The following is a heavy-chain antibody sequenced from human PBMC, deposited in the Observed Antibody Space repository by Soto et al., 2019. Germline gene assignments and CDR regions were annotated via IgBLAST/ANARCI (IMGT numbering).Heavy chain of an antibody. CDR2: INYDGSST. Sequence: EVQLVESGGGLVQPGGSLRLSCAASGFTSSTYWMHWVRQAPGKGLVWVSRINYDGSSTDYADSVKGRFTISRDNAKNTLYLQMNTLTAEDTAVYYCTRGPRPTSVGTGAYWGQGTLVTVSS. CDR3: TRGPRPTSVGTGAY. J-gene: IGHJ4*02. CDR1: GFTSSTYW. V-gene: IGHV3-74*01. D-gene: IGHD3-10*01.